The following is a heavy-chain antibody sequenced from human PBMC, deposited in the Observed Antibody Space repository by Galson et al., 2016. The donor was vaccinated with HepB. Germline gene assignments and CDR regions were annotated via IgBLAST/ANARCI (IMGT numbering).Heavy chain of an antibody. CDR3: ARAYGDFNNWFAP. CDR1: GGTFSNFA. V-gene: IGHV1-69*13. Sequence: SVKVSCKASGGTFSNFAIHWVRQAPGQGLEWKGMIIPFLSRVNYAQKLRGRVTVVADESTTTVDLELKSLRSEDTAVYYCARAYGDFNNWFAPWGQGTLVTVSS. J-gene: IGHJ5*02. D-gene: IGHD4-17*01. CDR2: IIPFLSRV.